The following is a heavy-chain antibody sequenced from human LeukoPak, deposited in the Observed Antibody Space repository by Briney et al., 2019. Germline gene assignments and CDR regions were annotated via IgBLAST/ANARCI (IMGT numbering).Heavy chain of an antibody. J-gene: IGHJ4*02. Sequence: GGSLRLSCAASGFTFSDYYMSWIRRAPGKGLEWVSHISSSGSIIYYADSVKGRYTISRDNAKKSLYLQMNSLRAEDTAIYYCARESGSSSGLIDYWGQGTLVTVSS. D-gene: IGHD5-18*01. CDR2: ISSSGSII. CDR3: ARESGSSSGLIDY. V-gene: IGHV3-11*01. CDR1: GFTFSDYY.